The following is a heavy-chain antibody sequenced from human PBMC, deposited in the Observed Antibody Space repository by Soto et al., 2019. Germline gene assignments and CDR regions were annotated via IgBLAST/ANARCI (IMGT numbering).Heavy chain of an antibody. Sequence: QVQLVQSGAEVKKPGSSVKVSCKASGGTFSSYTISWVRQAPGQGLEWMGRIIPILGIANYAQKFQGRVTITADKSTSTAYMELSSLRSEDTAVYYCGRDRGSGWSLHNWFDPWGQGTLVTVSS. CDR3: GRDRGSGWSLHNWFDP. J-gene: IGHJ5*02. D-gene: IGHD6-19*01. V-gene: IGHV1-69*08. CDR1: GGTFSSYT. CDR2: IIPILGIA.